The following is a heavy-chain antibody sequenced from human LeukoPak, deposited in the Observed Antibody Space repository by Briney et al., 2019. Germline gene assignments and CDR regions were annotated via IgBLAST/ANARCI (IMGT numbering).Heavy chain of an antibody. V-gene: IGHV1-2*06. Sequence: VASVKVSCKASGYTFTGYYMHWVRQAPGQGLEWMGRINPNSGGTNYAQKFQGRVTMTRDTSISTAYMELSRLRSDDTAVYYCARDSGIRFLEWFDYWGQGTLVTVSS. CDR2: INPNSGGT. J-gene: IGHJ5*01. CDR1: GYTFTGYY. D-gene: IGHD3-3*01. CDR3: ARDSGIRFLEWFDY.